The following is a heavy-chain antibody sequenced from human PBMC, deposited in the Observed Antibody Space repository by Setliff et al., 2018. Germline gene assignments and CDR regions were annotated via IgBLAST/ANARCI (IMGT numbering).Heavy chain of an antibody. Sequence: SETLSLTCTVSGDSIKRDYWNWIRQSPGKGLEWIGNIYYSGGTNYNPSVKSRVTISIDTPKNQLYLRLTSVTAEDTAMCYCVTGSVPPNWGQGTLVTVSS. CDR2: IYYSGGT. J-gene: IGHJ4*02. CDR3: VTGSVPPN. CDR1: GDSIKRDY. V-gene: IGHV4-59*12.